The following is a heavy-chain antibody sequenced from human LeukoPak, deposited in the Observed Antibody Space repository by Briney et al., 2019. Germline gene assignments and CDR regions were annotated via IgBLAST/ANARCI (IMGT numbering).Heavy chain of an antibody. Sequence: TGGSLRLSCAASGFIFSSYWMSWVRQTPRKGLEWVANIKQDGSEKNYVDSVKGRFTISRDNAKNSLYLQMNSLRAEDTAVYYCFCVSWGLWGQGALVTVSS. V-gene: IGHV3-7*01. D-gene: IGHD7-27*01. CDR2: IKQDGSEK. CDR1: GFIFSSYW. CDR3: FCVSWGL. J-gene: IGHJ4*02.